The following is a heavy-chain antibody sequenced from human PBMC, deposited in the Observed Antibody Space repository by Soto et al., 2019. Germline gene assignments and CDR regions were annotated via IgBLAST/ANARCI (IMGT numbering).Heavy chain of an antibody. Sequence: ASVKVSCKASGDTFTSYGFSWVRQAPGQGLEWMGWISAYNGHTNYAQRFQGRVTMTTDTSTSTVYMGLRSLRSDDTAVYYCARDRIGNRFDYWGQGALVTVSS. D-gene: IGHD1-26*01. CDR2: ISAYNGHT. J-gene: IGHJ4*02. CDR1: GDTFTSYG. V-gene: IGHV1-18*04. CDR3: ARDRIGNRFDY.